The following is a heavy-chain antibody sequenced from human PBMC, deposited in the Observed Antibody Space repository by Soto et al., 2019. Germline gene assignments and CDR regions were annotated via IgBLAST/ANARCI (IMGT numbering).Heavy chain of an antibody. J-gene: IGHJ6*02. V-gene: IGHV1-69*13. CDR2: IIPIFGTA. Sequence: SVKVSCKASGGTFSSYAISWVRQAPGQGLEWMGGIIPIFGTANYAQKFQGRVTITADESTSTAYMELSSLRSEDTAVYYCARVPAEPYFYYGMDVWGQGTTVTVSS. CDR1: GGTFSSYA. CDR3: ARVPAEPYFYYGMDV. D-gene: IGHD1-1*01.